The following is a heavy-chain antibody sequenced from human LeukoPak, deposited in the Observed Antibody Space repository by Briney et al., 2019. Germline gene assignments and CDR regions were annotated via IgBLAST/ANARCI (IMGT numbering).Heavy chain of an antibody. CDR3: AKGYTDFDY. Sequence: PGGSLRLSCAASGFTFSNYGFHWVRQTPGKGLEWVAVISYDGSDKYYADSVKGRFTISRDNSKNTLYLQMNSLRPEDTAVYYCAKGYTDFDYWGQGTLVTVSS. CDR2: ISYDGSDK. J-gene: IGHJ4*02. CDR1: GFTFSNYG. V-gene: IGHV3-30*18. D-gene: IGHD3-16*02.